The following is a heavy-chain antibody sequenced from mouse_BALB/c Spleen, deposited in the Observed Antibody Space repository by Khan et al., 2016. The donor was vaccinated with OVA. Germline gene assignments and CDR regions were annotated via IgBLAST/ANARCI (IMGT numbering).Heavy chain of an antibody. V-gene: IGHV9-3-1*01. Sequence: QIQLVQSGPELKKPGETVKISCKASGYTFTNYVMNWVKQSPGKGLKWMGWINTYTREPTYADDFKGRLAFSLENSASTAYLQINSLKNEDTATYFCARFHGGYWGQGTTLTVSS. CDR2: INTYTREP. CDR3: ARFHGGY. J-gene: IGHJ2*01. CDR1: GYTFTNYV.